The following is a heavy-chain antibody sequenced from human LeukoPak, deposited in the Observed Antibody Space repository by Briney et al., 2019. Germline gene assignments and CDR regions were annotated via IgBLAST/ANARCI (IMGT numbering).Heavy chain of an antibody. Sequence: SGPTLVKPTQTLTLTCTFSGFSLSTSGVGVGWIRQPPGKALEWLALIYWNDDKRYSPSLKSRLTITKDTSKNQVVLTMTNMDPVDTATYYCAQKYYGDSYSDYWGQGTLVTVSS. CDR3: AQKYYGDSYSDY. CDR2: IYWNDDK. CDR1: GFSLSTSGVG. V-gene: IGHV2-5*01. J-gene: IGHJ4*02. D-gene: IGHD4-17*01.